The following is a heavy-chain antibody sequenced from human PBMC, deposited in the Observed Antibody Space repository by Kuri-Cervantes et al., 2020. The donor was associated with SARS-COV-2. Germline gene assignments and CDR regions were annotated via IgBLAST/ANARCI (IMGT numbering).Heavy chain of an antibody. CDR3: ARNRRTGGYSFGFDL. Sequence: ASVKVSCKASGYTFTGYYMHWVRQAPGQGLEWMGWINPDGGTNSAQKFQGRVTVTRDTSTSTVHMELSRLRFDDTAVFYCARNRRTGGYSFGFDLWGQGTLVTVSS. D-gene: IGHD5-18*01. V-gene: IGHV1-2*02. CDR1: GYTFTGYY. CDR2: INPDGGT. J-gene: IGHJ4*02.